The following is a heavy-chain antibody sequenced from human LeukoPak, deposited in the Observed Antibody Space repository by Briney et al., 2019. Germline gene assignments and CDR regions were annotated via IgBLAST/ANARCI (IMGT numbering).Heavy chain of an antibody. CDR1: GGSFSGYY. J-gene: IGHJ4*02. V-gene: IGHV4-34*01. CDR2: INHSGST. CDR3: ARGLWGFDY. D-gene: IGHD7-27*01. Sequence: SETLSLTCAVYGGSFSGYYWSWIRQPPGKGLEWIGEINHSGSTNYNPSLKSRVTISVDTSKNQFSLKLSSVTAAHTAVYYCARGLWGFDYWGQGTLVTVSS.